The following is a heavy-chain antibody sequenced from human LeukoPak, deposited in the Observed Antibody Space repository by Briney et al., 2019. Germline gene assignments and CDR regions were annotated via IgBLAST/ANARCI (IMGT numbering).Heavy chain of an antibody. D-gene: IGHD6-19*01. CDR1: GASISSYY. CDR3: ARPYRSGWYGVFEM. Sequence: SETLSLTCTASGASISSYYWSWIRQPPGKGLEWIGCVSDSGRTNYNPSLKSRFTISVDTSKNQFSLKLTSVTAADTAVYYCARPYRSGWYGVFEMWGLGTMVTVSS. V-gene: IGHV4-59*08. CDR2: VSDSGRT. J-gene: IGHJ3*02.